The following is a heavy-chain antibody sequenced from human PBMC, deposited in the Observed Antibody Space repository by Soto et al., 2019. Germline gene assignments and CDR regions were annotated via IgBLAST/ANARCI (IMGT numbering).Heavy chain of an antibody. D-gene: IGHD1-26*01. V-gene: IGHV3-23*01. CDR2: ISGSGDTT. CDR3: ARPQWELLD. Sequence: GGSLRLSCATSGFTFSSFSMAWVRQAPGKGLEWVSAISGSGDTTYYTDSVKGRFTISRDSSKNTLYLQMNSLRADDTAVYYCARPQWELLDWGQGILVTVSS. CDR1: GFTFSSFS. J-gene: IGHJ4*02.